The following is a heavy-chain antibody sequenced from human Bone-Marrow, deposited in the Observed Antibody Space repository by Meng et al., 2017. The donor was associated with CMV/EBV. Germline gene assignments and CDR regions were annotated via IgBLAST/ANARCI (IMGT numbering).Heavy chain of an antibody. Sequence: ASVKVSCKASGYTFINYHITWVRLAPRHGLEWMGWIRRNNHDTAYPQKFKGRVTVSIDTSTSTAYMELTSLTSDDAAVYFWARGGEENPLDFWGQGTLVTVSS. J-gene: IGHJ4*02. D-gene: IGHD3-10*01. V-gene: IGHV1-18*01. CDR2: IRRNNHDT. CDR3: ARGGEENPLDF. CDR1: GYTFINYH.